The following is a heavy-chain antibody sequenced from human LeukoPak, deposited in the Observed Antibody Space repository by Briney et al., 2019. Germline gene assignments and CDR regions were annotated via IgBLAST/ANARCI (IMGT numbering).Heavy chain of an antibody. CDR1: GFTFNSFG. Sequence: GSLRLSCAASGFTFNSFGMHWVRQAPGKGLEWVAVISYDGSNKYFADSVKGRFTISRDNSKNTLYLQMNSLRAEDTAVYYCAKDYDSSGWAAFDIRGQGTMVTVSS. CDR2: ISYDGSNK. J-gene: IGHJ3*02. D-gene: IGHD3-22*01. V-gene: IGHV3-30*18. CDR3: AKDYDSSGWAAFDI.